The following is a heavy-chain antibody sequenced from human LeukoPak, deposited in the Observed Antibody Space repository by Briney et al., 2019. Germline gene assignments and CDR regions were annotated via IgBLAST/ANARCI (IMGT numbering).Heavy chain of an antibody. V-gene: IGHV1-18*01. J-gene: IGHJ3*02. Sequence: ASVKVSCKASGYTFTSYGISWVRQAPGQGLEWMGWISAYNGNTNYAQKLQGRVTMTTDTSTSTAYMELRSLRSDDTAVYYCATDLRGGGRYAAFDIWGQGTMVTVSS. CDR2: ISAYNGNT. D-gene: IGHD2-15*01. CDR3: ATDLRGGGRYAAFDI. CDR1: GYTFTSYG.